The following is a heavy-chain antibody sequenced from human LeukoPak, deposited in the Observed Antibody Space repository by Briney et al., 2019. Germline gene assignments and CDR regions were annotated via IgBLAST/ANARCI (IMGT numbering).Heavy chain of an antibody. CDR1: GFTFSSYA. V-gene: IGHV3-66*01. CDR2: IYSGGST. J-gene: IGHJ4*02. Sequence: GGSLRLSCAASGFTFSSYAMSWVRQAPGKGLEWVSIIYSGGSTYYADSVKGRFTISRDNSKNTLYLQMNSLRAEDTAVYYCASIMRDYYDSSGTLFDYWGQGTLVTVSS. D-gene: IGHD3-22*01. CDR3: ASIMRDYYDSSGTLFDY.